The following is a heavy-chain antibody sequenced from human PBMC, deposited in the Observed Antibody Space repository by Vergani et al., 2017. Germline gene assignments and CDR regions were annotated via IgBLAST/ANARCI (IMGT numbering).Heavy chain of an antibody. CDR1: GGSFSGYY. CDR2: INHSGST. J-gene: IGHJ5*02. CDR3: ARAAADWCFDP. Sequence: QVQLQESGPGLVKPSETLSITCAVYGGSFSGYYWSWIRQPPGKGLEWIGEINHSGSTNYNPSLKSRVTISVDTSKNQFSLKLSSVTAADTAVYYCARAAADWCFDPWGQGTLVTVSS. V-gene: IGHV4-34*01. D-gene: IGHD6-13*01.